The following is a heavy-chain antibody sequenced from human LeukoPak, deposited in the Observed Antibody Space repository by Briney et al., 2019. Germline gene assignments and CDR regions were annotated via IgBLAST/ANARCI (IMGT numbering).Heavy chain of an antibody. CDR2: ISGSGGST. Sequence: GGSLRLSCAASRFTFSHYGMSWVRQAPGKGLEWVAGISGSGGSTYYADSVKGRFTISRDNSKNTLYLQMNSLRAEDTAVYYCAKSGSSSWYYFDYWGQGTLVTVSS. V-gene: IGHV3-23*01. J-gene: IGHJ4*02. CDR1: RFTFSHYG. CDR3: AKSGSSSWYYFDY. D-gene: IGHD6-13*01.